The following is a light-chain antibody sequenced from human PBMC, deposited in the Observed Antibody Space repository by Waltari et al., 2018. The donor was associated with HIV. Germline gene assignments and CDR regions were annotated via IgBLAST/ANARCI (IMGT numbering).Light chain of an antibody. Sequence: EIVLTQSPATLSLSPGERATLSCWASQSVSSYLAWYHQKPGQAPRLLIYDASNRATGIPARFSGSGSGTDFTLTISSLEPEDFATYYCQQYNSYPYTFGQGTKLEIK. V-gene: IGKV3-11*01. CDR1: QSVSSY. CDR2: DAS. CDR3: QQYNSYPYT. J-gene: IGKJ2*01.